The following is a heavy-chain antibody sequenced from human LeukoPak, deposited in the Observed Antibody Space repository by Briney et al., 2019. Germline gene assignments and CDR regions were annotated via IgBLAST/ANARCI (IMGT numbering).Heavy chain of an antibody. CDR1: GFTFSSYA. Sequence: GGSLRLSCAASGFTFSSYAMHWVRQAPGKGLEWVAVISYDGSNKYYADSVKGRFTISRDNSKNTLYLQMNSLRAEDTVVYYCARMATFHYYFDYWGQGTLVAVSS. CDR2: ISYDGSNK. CDR3: ARMATFHYYFDY. D-gene: IGHD5-24*01. J-gene: IGHJ4*02. V-gene: IGHV3-30-3*01.